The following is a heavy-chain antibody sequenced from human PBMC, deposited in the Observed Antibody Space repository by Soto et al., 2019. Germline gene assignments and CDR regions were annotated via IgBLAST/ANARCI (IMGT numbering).Heavy chain of an antibody. CDR1: GGTFSSYA. D-gene: IGHD1-26*01. CDR3: SGAEAQELGRRWSYYYYGLDG. J-gene: IGHJ6*02. Sequence: SVKVSCKASGGTFSSYAISWVRQAPGQGLEWVGGIIPIFGTANYAQKFQGRVTITADKTTITAFMGLSSLSSEDTAVYYCSGAEAQELGRRWSYYYYGLDGWGQGTTVTVSS. CDR2: IIPIFGTA. V-gene: IGHV1-69*06.